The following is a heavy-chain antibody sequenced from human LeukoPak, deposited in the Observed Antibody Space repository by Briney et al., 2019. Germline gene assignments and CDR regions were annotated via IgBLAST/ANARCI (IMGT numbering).Heavy chain of an antibody. J-gene: IGHJ4*01. V-gene: IGHV3-7*01. CDR2: IKADGSGK. CDR1: GFTFSSSW. D-gene: IGHD3-10*01. Sequence: GGSLRLSCVASGFTFSSSWMTWVRQAPGMGLERVANIKADGSGKYYVDSVRGRFSISRDNATNSLYLELNSLRAEDTGVYFCARDRGWQQFDYWGQGTLVTVSS. CDR3: ARDRGWQQFDY.